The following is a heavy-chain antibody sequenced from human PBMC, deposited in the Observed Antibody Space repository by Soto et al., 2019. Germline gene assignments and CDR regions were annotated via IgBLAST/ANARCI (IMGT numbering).Heavy chain of an antibody. CDR3: ACGGRGRNYYYMDV. CDR2: IYYSGST. J-gene: IGHJ6*03. CDR1: GGSISSGGYY. V-gene: IGHV4-31*03. D-gene: IGHD2-15*01. Sequence: SETLSLTCTVSGGSISSGGYYWSWIRQHPGKGLEWIGYIYYSGSTYYNPSLKSRVTISVDTSKNQFSLKLSSVTAADTAAYYCACGGRGRNYYYMDVWGKGTTVTVSS.